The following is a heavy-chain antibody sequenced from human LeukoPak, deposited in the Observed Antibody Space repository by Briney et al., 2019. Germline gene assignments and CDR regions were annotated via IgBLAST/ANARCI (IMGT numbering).Heavy chain of an antibody. CDR1: GGSISSYY. J-gene: IGHJ6*03. D-gene: IGHD2-15*01. CDR3: ARHGYCSGGSCPYYYYMDV. V-gene: IGHV4-59*08. CDR2: IYYSGST. Sequence: SETLSLTCTVSGGSISSYYWSWIRQPPGKGLEWIGYIYYSGSTNYNPSLKSRVTISVDTSKNQFSLKLSSVTAADTAVYYCARHGYCSGGSCPYYYYMDVWGKGTTVTISS.